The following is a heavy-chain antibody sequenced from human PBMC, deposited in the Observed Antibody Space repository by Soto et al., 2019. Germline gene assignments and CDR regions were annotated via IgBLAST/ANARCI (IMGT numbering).Heavy chain of an antibody. CDR1: GFTFSSYA. Sequence: PGGSLRLSCAASGFTFSSYAMHWVRQAPGKGLEWVAVISYDGSNKYYADSVKGRFTISRGNSKNTLYLQMNSLRAEDTAVYYCARVPYDSSGYYYGEYFQHWGQGTLVTVSS. V-gene: IGHV3-30-3*01. D-gene: IGHD3-22*01. CDR3: ARVPYDSSGYYYGEYFQH. J-gene: IGHJ1*01. CDR2: ISYDGSNK.